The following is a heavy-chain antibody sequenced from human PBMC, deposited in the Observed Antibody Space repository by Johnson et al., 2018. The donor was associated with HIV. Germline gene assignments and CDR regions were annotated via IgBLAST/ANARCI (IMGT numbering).Heavy chain of an antibody. V-gene: IGHV3-9*01. CDR2: ISWNGGST. D-gene: IGHD2-15*01. J-gene: IGHJ3*02. CDR1: GFTFDDHA. Sequence: VQLVESGVGLVQPGRSLRLSCAASGFTFDDHALHWVRQAPGKGLEWVSGISWNGGSTGYADSVKGRFTISRDNAKNSLYLQMNSLRAEDTDLYYCARAVGISWVVNDAFDIWGQGTMVTVSS. CDR3: ARAVGISWVVNDAFDI.